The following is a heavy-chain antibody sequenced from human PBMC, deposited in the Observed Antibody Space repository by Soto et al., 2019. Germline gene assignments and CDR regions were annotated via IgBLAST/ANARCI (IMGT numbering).Heavy chain of an antibody. CDR3: ARQYRLFDP. J-gene: IGHJ5*02. Sequence: SETLSLTCTVSGGSISGSSYYWGWIRQPPGKGLEWIGSIYYSGITYYNPSLKSRVTISVDTSKNQFSVKLSSVTAADTAVYYCARQYRLFDPWGQGTLVTVSS. D-gene: IGHD2-2*01. CDR1: GGSISGSSYY. V-gene: IGHV4-39*01. CDR2: IYYSGIT.